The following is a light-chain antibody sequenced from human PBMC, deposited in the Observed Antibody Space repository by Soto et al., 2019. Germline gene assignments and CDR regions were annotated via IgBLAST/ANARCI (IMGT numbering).Light chain of an antibody. CDR2: GAS. V-gene: IGKV3D-15*01. J-gene: IGKJ5*01. CDR1: QSVGNY. CDR3: QQYNKWPLIT. Sequence: IVLTQSPCTLSLSPGERATLSCRASQSVGNYLAWYQQKPGQAPRLLIYGASTRATGTPARFSGSGSGTDFTLTISSLQSEDFALYYCQQYNKWPLITFAQGTRLEI.